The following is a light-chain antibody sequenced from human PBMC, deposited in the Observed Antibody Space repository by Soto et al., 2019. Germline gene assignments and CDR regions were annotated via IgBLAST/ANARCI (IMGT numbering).Light chain of an antibody. CDR1: SSNVGDNL. CDR3: VTWDDRLRRPV. J-gene: IGLJ3*02. Sequence: QSVVTQPPSLSGTPGQRVTISCSGSSSNVGDNLVYWYQQVPGTAPKLLIYRNNQRPSGVPDRFSGSKSGASASLAISGLRSEDEADYYCVTWDDRLRRPVFGGGTKVTVL. CDR2: RNN. V-gene: IGLV1-47*01.